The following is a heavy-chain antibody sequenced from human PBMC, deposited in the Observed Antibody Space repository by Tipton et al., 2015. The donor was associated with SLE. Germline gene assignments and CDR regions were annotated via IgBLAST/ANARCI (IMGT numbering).Heavy chain of an antibody. D-gene: IGHD6-13*01. CDR3: ARDQGPRSSWYYFDY. CDR2: INHSGST. Sequence: TLSLTCAVYGGSFSGYYWSWIRQPPGKGLEWIGEINHSGSTNYNPSLKSRVTISVDRSKNQFSLKLNSVTAADTAVYYCARDQGPRSSWYYFDYWGQGTLVTVSS. CDR1: GGSFSGYY. V-gene: IGHV4-34*01. J-gene: IGHJ4*02.